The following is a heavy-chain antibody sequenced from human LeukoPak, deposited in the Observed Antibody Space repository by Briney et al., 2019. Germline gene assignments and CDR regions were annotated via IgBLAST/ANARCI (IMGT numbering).Heavy chain of an antibody. CDR3: ARFLEDGYLH. Sequence: APVKVSCKASGYTFTSYYMHWVRQAPGQGLEWMGIINPSGGSTSYAQKFQGRVTITADESTSTAYMELSSLRSEDTAVYYCARFLEDGYLHWGQGTLVTVSS. J-gene: IGHJ4*02. CDR1: GYTFTSYY. D-gene: IGHD5-24*01. V-gene: IGHV1-46*01. CDR2: INPSGGST.